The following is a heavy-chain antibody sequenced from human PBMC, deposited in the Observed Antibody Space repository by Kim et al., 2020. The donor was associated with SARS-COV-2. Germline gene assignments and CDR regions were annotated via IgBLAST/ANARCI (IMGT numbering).Heavy chain of an antibody. CDR3: ASRFYHGSGSFFEYFQY. D-gene: IGHD3-10*01. V-gene: IGHV1-69*13. CDR2: INPIYGAP. J-gene: IGHJ4*01. CDR1: GGTFREYP. Sequence: SVKVSCKASGGTFREYPISWVRQAPGQALEWMGGINPIYGAPNYAQKFLGGVTITADESTNTAYMELSTLRFEDTAVYYCASRFYHGSGSFFEYFQYW.